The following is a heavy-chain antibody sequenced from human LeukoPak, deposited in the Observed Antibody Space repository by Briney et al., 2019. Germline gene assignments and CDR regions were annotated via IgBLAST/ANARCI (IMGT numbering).Heavy chain of an antibody. Sequence: GESLKISCKGSGYSFTSYWIGWVRQMPGKGLEWMGRIDPSDSYTNYSPSFQGHVTISADKSISTAYLQWSSLKASDTAMYYCARRYYDSSRTNYYYYGMGVWGQGTTVTVSS. D-gene: IGHD3-22*01. V-gene: IGHV5-10-1*01. CDR2: IDPSDSYT. J-gene: IGHJ6*02. CDR1: GYSFTSYW. CDR3: ARRYYDSSRTNYYYYGMGV.